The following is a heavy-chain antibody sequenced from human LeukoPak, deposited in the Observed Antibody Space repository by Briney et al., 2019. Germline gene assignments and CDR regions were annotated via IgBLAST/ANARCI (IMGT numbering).Heavy chain of an antibody. Sequence: SETLSLTCAVSGGSISGYYWSWIRQPPGKGLEWIGYIHYTGSTNYKPSLRSRVTISGDTSKNQFSLKLTSVTAADTAVYYCARGRGYYDAFDIWGQGTMVTVS. D-gene: IGHD3-22*01. V-gene: IGHV4-59*01. CDR1: GGSISGYY. CDR3: ARGRGYYDAFDI. CDR2: IHYTGST. J-gene: IGHJ3*02.